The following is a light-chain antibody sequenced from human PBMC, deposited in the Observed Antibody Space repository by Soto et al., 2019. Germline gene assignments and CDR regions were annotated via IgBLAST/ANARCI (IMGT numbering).Light chain of an antibody. CDR3: ATWDSSLSAAV. V-gene: IGLV1-51*01. CDR1: ISNIGNNY. Sequence: QSVLTQPPSVSAAPGQTVTLSCSGSISNIGNNYVSWFQQFPGTGPKLLIYDNYKRPSGIPDRFSGSKSGTSATLGITGLQIGDDADYCCATWDSSLSAAVFGGGTKVTVL. J-gene: IGLJ2*01. CDR2: DNY.